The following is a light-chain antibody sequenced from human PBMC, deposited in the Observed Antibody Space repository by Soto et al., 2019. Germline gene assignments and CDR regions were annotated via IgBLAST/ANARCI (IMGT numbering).Light chain of an antibody. J-gene: IGKJ1*01. CDR1: QSVSSNY. V-gene: IGKV3-20*01. CDR3: QHYGRSPPSWT. Sequence: EIVLTQSPGTLSLSPGERATLSCRASQSVSSNYLAWSQQKPGQPPRLLISDASSRATGIPDRFSGSGSGTDFTLTISGLEPEDFAVYYCQHYGRSPPSWTFGQGTKVEIK. CDR2: DAS.